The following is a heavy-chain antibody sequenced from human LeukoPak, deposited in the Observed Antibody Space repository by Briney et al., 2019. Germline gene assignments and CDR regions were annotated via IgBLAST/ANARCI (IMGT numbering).Heavy chain of an antibody. D-gene: IGHD4-23*01. J-gene: IGHJ6*03. CDR1: GFTFSSYW. CDR2: IKQDGSEK. V-gene: IGHV3-7*01. Sequence: GGSLRLSCAASGFTFSSYWMSWVRQAPGKGLEWVANIKQDGSEKYYADSVKGRFTISRDNAKNSLYLQMNSLRAEDTAVYYCARVPTTVVTPSPIMDVWGKGTTVTVSS. CDR3: ARVPTTVVTPSPIMDV.